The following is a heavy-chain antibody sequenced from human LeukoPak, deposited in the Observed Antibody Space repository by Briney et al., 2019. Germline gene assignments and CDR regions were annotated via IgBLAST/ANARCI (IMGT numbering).Heavy chain of an antibody. CDR1: GGTFISYA. CDR2: IIPIFGTA. V-gene: IGHV1-69*13. CDR3: ARDTLFCSSTSCSTRKNWFDP. D-gene: IGHD2-2*02. J-gene: IGHJ5*02. Sequence: RASVKVSCKASGGTFISYAISWVRQAPGQGLEWMGGIIPIFGTANYAQKFQGRVTITADESTSTAYMELSSLRSEDTAVYYCARDTLFCSSTSCSTRKNWFDPWGQGTLVTVSS.